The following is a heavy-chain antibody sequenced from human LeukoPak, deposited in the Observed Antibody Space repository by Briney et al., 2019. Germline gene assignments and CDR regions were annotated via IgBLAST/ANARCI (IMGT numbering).Heavy chain of an antibody. J-gene: IGHJ4*02. D-gene: IGHD5-24*01. Sequence: SETLSLTCAVYGGSFSGYYWSWIRQPPGKGLEWIGEINHSGSTNYNPSLKGRVTISVDTSKNQFSLKLSSVTAADTAVYYCARHGLSGDGYREGWGQGTLVTVSS. CDR2: INHSGST. V-gene: IGHV4-34*01. CDR1: GGSFSGYY. CDR3: ARHGLSGDGYREG.